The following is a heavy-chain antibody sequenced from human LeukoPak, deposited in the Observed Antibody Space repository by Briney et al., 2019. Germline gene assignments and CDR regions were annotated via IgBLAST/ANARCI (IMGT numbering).Heavy chain of an antibody. CDR1: GFIFTNYF. Sequence: GGSLRLSCAASGFIFTNYFMSWVRQAPGKGLEWVTSIKHDGSEKYYVDSVRGRFTISRDNTMNSLYLQMNSPRAEDTAVYYCARDKSYGDSSDYWGQGTLVTVSS. CDR2: IKHDGSEK. D-gene: IGHD4-17*01. V-gene: IGHV3-7*01. J-gene: IGHJ4*02. CDR3: ARDKSYGDSSDY.